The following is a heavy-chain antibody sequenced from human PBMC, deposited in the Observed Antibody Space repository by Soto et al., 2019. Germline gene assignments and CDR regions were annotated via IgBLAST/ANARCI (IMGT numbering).Heavy chain of an antibody. CDR2: IYSGGST. Sequence: GSLSLSCAASGFTVSTKYMSWVRQAPGKGLEWVSVIYSGGSTFYADSVRGRFTISRDNSKNTVNLQMNILRAEDTAVYYCARDPWAADYWGQGTLVTVSS. D-gene: IGHD3-16*01. J-gene: IGHJ4*02. CDR3: ARDPWAADY. CDR1: GFTVSTKY. V-gene: IGHV3-66*01.